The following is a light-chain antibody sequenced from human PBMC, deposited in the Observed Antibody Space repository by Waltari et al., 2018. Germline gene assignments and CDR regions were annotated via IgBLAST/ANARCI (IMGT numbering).Light chain of an antibody. Sequence: QSALTQPASVSGSPGQSITISCTGTSSDVGGYNYVSWYQQHPGKAPKLMIYVVSNRPSGVSNRFSGSKSGNTASLTISGLQAEDEADYYCSSYISSSTLELFGGGTSLTVL. J-gene: IGLJ2*01. CDR3: SSYISSSTLEL. CDR2: VVS. CDR1: SSDVGGYNY. V-gene: IGLV2-14*01.